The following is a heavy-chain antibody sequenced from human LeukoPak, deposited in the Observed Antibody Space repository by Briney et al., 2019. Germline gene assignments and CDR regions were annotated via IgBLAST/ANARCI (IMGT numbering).Heavy chain of an antibody. CDR2: IIPIFGTA. Sequence: GSSVKVSCKASGGTFSIYAISWVPQAPGQGLEWMGGIIPIFGTANYAQKLQGRVTITTDESTSTAYMELSSLRSEDTAVYYCARATDDSSGYYHDAFDIWGQGTMVTVSS. CDR3: ARATDDSSGYYHDAFDI. V-gene: IGHV1-69*05. CDR1: GGTFSIYA. D-gene: IGHD3-22*01. J-gene: IGHJ3*02.